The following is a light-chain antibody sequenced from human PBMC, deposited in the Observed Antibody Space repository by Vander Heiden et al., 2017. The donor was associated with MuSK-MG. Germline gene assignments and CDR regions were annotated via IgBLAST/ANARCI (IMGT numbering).Light chain of an antibody. V-gene: IGKV1-5*01. CDR3: QHDNSNSWT. CDR2: SAS. J-gene: IGKJ1*01. CDR1: ESIGRW. Sequence: DIQMTQSPATMSALVGDRVTMTCRDSESIGRWLAWHQQIPGRAPKVLIFSASTLEGAFPSRFSGSGSGTEFTLTISSLQPEDFATYYCQHDNSNSWTFGQGTKVEFK.